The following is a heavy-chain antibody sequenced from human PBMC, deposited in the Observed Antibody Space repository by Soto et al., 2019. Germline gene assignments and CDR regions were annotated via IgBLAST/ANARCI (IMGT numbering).Heavy chain of an antibody. D-gene: IGHD3-3*01. V-gene: IGHV3-48*01. Sequence: EVQLVESGGGLVQPGGSLRLSCAASGFTFSSYCMNWVRQAPGKGLEWISYISSTSSTIHYADSVKGRFTISRDNAKNSLYLQMNSLGAEDTAVYYFARGYYFFWGAVVQHCGQGTLVTVSS. CDR2: ISSTSSTI. J-gene: IGHJ1*01. CDR3: ARGYYFFWGAVVQH. CDR1: GFTFSSYC.